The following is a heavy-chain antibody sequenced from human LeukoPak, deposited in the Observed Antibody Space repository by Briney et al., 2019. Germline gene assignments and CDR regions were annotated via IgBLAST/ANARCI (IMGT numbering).Heavy chain of an antibody. CDR3: ARDGDIVVVVAATENAFDI. V-gene: IGHV3-23*01. D-gene: IGHD2-15*01. J-gene: IGHJ3*02. CDR2: ISGSGAST. Sequence: SGGSLRLSCLTSGFTLSTNAMSWVRQAPGKGLEWISGISGSGASTYYADSVKGRFTISRDNSKNTLYLQMNSLRAEDTAVYYCARDGDIVVVVAATENAFDIWGQGTMVTVSS. CDR1: GFTLSTNA.